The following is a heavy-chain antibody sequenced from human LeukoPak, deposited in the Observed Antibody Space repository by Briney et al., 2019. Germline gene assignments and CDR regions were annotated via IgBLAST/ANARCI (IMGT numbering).Heavy chain of an antibody. J-gene: IGHJ4*02. V-gene: IGHV1-24*01. Sequence: ASVKVSCKVSGYTLTELYMHWVRQAPGKGLEWMGGFDPEDGETIYAQKFQGRVTMTEDTSTDTAYMELSSLRSEDTAVYYCAADWRGAMVISFGYWGQGTLVTVSS. D-gene: IGHD5-18*01. CDR1: GYTLTELY. CDR2: FDPEDGET. CDR3: AADWRGAMVISFGY.